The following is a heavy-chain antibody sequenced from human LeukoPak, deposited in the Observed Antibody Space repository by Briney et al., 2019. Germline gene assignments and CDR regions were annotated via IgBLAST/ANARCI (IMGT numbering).Heavy chain of an antibody. CDR3: AKGTMIVVVRLLSFDY. J-gene: IGHJ4*02. Sequence: GGSLRLSCAASGFTFSSYAMSWVRQAPGKGLEWVSAISGSGGSTYYADSVKGRFTISRDNSKNTLYLQMNSLRAEDTAVYYCAKGTMIVVVRLLSFDYWGQGTLVTVSS. CDR2: ISGSGGST. D-gene: IGHD3-22*01. V-gene: IGHV3-23*01. CDR1: GFTFSSYA.